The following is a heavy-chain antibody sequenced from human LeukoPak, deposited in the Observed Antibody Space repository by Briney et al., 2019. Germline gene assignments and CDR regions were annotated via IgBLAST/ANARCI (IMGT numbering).Heavy chain of an antibody. Sequence: GGSLRLSCAASGFTFSSYWMSWVRQAPGKGLEWVANIKVDGSEKYYVDSVKGRFTIYRDNAKNSLYLQMNSLRAEDTAVYYCAMGNYDSSGYPPFDYWGQGTLVTVSS. V-gene: IGHV3-7*01. CDR2: IKVDGSEK. CDR3: AMGNYDSSGYPPFDY. J-gene: IGHJ4*02. CDR1: GFTFSSYW. D-gene: IGHD3-22*01.